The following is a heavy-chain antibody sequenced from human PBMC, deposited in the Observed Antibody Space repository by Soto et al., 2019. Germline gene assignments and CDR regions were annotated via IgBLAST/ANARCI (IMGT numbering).Heavy chain of an antibody. J-gene: IGHJ4*02. Sequence: GGSLRLSCAASGFTFSTHGMHWVRQPPGKGLEWVAVISSDGKSEHYADPVKGRFSISRDNSKNTLSLQMNSLRVEDTAVYYCAKTITTYSGDSRGRGALVDYWGQGTLVTVSS. D-gene: IGHD3-22*01. V-gene: IGHV3-30*18. CDR2: ISSDGKSE. CDR1: GFTFSTHG. CDR3: AKTITTYSGDSRGRGALVDY.